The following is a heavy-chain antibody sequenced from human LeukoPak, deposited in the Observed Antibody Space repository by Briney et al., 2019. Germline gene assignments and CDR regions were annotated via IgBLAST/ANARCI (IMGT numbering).Heavy chain of an antibody. CDR3: AKEESSGDTAMKPYYYYYMDV. Sequence: GGSLRLSCAASGFTFSSYAMSWVRQAPGKGLEWVSAISGSGGSTYYADSVKGRFTISRDNSKNTLYLQMNSLRAEDTAVYYCAKEESSGDTAMKPYYYYYMDVWGKGTTVTVSS. V-gene: IGHV3-23*01. D-gene: IGHD5-18*01. CDR2: ISGSGGST. J-gene: IGHJ6*03. CDR1: GFTFSSYA.